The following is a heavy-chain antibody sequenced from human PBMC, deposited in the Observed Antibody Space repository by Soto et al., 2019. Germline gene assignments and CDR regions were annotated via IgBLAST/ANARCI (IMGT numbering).Heavy chain of an antibody. J-gene: IGHJ6*03. CDR2: INHSGST. Sequence: SETLSLTCAVYGGSFSGYYWSSIRQPPGKGLEWIGEINHSGSTNYNPSLKSRVTISEDTSKNQFSLKLSSVTAADTAVYYCARGGGGDYNRRYYYYYMDVWGKGTTVTVSS. D-gene: IGHD2-21*02. CDR1: GGSFSGYY. V-gene: IGHV4-34*01. CDR3: ARGGGGDYNRRYYYYYMDV.